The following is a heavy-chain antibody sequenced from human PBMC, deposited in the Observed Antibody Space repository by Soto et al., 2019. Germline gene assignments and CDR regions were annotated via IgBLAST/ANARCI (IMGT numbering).Heavy chain of an antibody. V-gene: IGHV4-4*07. J-gene: IGHJ6*02. CDR1: GGSIRTIY. CDR2: IHTSGSS. D-gene: IGHD2-15*01. Sequence: QVQLQESGPGLVKPSETLSLRCSVSGGSIRTIYWTWVRQPAGKGLEWIGRIHTSGSSSYNPSLARRVSMSIDTPTNQFSLQLKSVTVADTAVYFCARESRDSGDGLDVWGQGTAVTVSS. CDR3: ARESRDSGDGLDV.